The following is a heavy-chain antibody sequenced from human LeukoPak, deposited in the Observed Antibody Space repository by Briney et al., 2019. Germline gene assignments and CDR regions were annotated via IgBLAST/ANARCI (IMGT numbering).Heavy chain of an antibody. V-gene: IGHV4-59*11. J-gene: IGHJ4*02. CDR2: IYYSGST. D-gene: IGHD1-26*01. CDR1: GGSISSHY. CDR3: ARVGGGSYDVFDY. Sequence: SETLSLTCTVSGGSISSHYWSWLRQPPGKGLEWIGYIYYSGSTHYNPSLKSRVTISVDTSKNQFSLKLRSMTAADTAVYYCARVGGGSYDVFDYWGQGTLVTVSS.